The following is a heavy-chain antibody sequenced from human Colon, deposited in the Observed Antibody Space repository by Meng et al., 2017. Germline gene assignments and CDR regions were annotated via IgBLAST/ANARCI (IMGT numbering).Heavy chain of an antibody. CDR1: GYTFTSYG. CDR3: ARDGTMVRGGFSDFGMDV. D-gene: IGHD3-10*01. V-gene: IGHV1-18*01. CDR2: INTYHGDT. Sequence: ASVKVSCKTSGYTFTSYGISWVRQAPGHGLEWMGWINTYHGDTNYAQKLQGRVTMTTDTSTSTAYMELRSLRSDDTAVYYCARDGTMVRGGFSDFGMDVWGQGTTVTVSS. J-gene: IGHJ6*02.